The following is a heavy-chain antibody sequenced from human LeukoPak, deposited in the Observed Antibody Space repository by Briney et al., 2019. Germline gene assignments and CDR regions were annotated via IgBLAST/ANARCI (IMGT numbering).Heavy chain of an antibody. D-gene: IGHD3-10*01. CDR2: ISYDGSNK. V-gene: IGHV3-30-3*01. CDR1: GFTFSSYA. Sequence: PGGSLRLSCAASGFTFSSYAMHWVRQAPGKGLEWVAVISYDGSNKYYADSVKGRFTISRDNSKNTLYLQVNSLRAEDTAVYYCARATGSGAMDVWGQGTTVTVSS. CDR3: ARATGSGAMDV. J-gene: IGHJ6*02.